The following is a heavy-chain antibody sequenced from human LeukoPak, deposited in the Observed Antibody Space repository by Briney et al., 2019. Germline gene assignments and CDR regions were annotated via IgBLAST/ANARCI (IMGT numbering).Heavy chain of an antibody. J-gene: IGHJ4*02. CDR3: ATGLAVAGDPFDY. CDR1: GYTFTSYD. Sequence: ASVKVSCKASGYTFTSYDINWVRQATGQGLEWMGWMNPNSGNTGYAQKFQGRVTMTRNTSISTAYMELSSLRSEDTAVYYCATGLAVAGDPFDYWGQGTLVTVSS. D-gene: IGHD6-19*01. V-gene: IGHV1-8*01. CDR2: MNPNSGNT.